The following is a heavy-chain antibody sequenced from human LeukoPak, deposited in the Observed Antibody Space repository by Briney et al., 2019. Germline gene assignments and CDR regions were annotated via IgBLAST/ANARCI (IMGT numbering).Heavy chain of an antibody. J-gene: IGHJ5*02. CDR1: GFTFSSYA. CDR3: ARSARRWELLNWFDP. V-gene: IGHV3-30*04. CDR2: ISYDGSNK. D-gene: IGHD1-26*01. Sequence: PGRSLRLSCAASGFTFSSYAMHWVRQAPGKGLEWVAVISYDGSNKYYADYVKGRFTISRDNSKNTLNLQMNSLRAGDTAVYYCARSARRWELLNWFDPWGQGTLVTVSS.